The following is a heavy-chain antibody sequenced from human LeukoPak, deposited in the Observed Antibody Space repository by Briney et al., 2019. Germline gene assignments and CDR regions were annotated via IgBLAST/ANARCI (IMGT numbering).Heavy chain of an antibody. CDR3: AKDAQRGFDYSNSLEY. J-gene: IGHJ4*02. V-gene: IGHV3-23*01. Sequence: GGSLRLSCAASGFTFSSYAMSWVRQAPGKGPEWVSAISGSGGSTYYADSVKGRFTISRDNSKNTLYLQMNSLRAEDTAVYYCAKDAQRGFDYSNSLEYWGQGDLVTVSS. CDR2: ISGSGGST. D-gene: IGHD4-11*01. CDR1: GFTFSSYA.